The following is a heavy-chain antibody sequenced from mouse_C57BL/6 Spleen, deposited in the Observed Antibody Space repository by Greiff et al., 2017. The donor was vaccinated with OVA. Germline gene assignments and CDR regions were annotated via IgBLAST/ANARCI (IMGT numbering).Heavy chain of an antibody. V-gene: IGHV1-69*01. J-gene: IGHJ2*01. CDR3: ARWGTTVAFDY. D-gene: IGHD1-1*01. CDR1: GYTFTSYW. CDR2: IDPSDSYT. Sequence: QVQLKQPGAELVMPGASVKLSCKASGYTFTSYWMHWVKQRPGQGLEWIGEIDPSDSYTNYNQKFKGKSTLTVDKSSSTAYMQLSSLTSEDSAVYYCARWGTTVAFDYWGQGTTLTVSS.